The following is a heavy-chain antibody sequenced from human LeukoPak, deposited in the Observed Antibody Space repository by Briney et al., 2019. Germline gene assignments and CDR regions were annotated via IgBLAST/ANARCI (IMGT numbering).Heavy chain of an antibody. Sequence: PGGPLTLSCAASGFTFSSYGVLWVREAPGKGVEGGAFKRYDGSNKYSPDSVKGRFTISRDNSKNTLYLQMNSLTAEDTAVYYCPKDLTVRGVPYFDYLGQGTIVTVSS. V-gene: IGHV3-30*02. D-gene: IGHD3-10*01. CDR3: PKDLTVRGVPYFDY. J-gene: IGHJ4*02. CDR2: KRYDGSNK. CDR1: GFTFSSYG.